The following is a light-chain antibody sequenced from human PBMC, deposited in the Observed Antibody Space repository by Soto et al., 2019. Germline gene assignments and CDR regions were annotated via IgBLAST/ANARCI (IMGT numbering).Light chain of an antibody. J-gene: IGLJ1*01. Sequence: QSVLTQSPSASGTPGQRVTISCSGSSSNIGINYVYWYQHLPGTAPKLLIYRNDQRPSGVPDRFSGSKVGTSASLAISGLRSEDEADYYCAAWDASLSGHNYVFGTGTKLTV. V-gene: IGLV1-47*01. CDR1: SSNIGINY. CDR2: RND. CDR3: AAWDASLSGHNYV.